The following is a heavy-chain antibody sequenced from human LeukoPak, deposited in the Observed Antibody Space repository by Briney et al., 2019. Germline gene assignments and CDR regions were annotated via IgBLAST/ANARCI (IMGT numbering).Heavy chain of an antibody. V-gene: IGHV4-59*12. Sequence: PSETLSLTCTVSGGSISSYYWSWIRQPPGKGLEWIGSIYYSGSTYYNPSLKSRVTISVVTSKNQFSLKLSSVTAADTAIYYCASEYYYYTSGYYSLAYWGQGTLVTVSS. CDR1: GGSISSYY. CDR3: ASEYYYYTSGYYSLAY. J-gene: IGHJ4*02. CDR2: IYYSGST. D-gene: IGHD3-22*01.